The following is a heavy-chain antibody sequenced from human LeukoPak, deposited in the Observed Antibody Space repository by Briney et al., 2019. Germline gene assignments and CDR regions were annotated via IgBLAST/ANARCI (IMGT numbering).Heavy chain of an antibody. J-gene: IGHJ4*02. CDR1: GGSISSGDYY. V-gene: IGHV4-30-4*01. CDR2: IYYSGST. Sequence: SQTLSLTCTVSGGSISSGDYYWSWIRQPPGKGLGWIGYIYYSGSTYYNPSLKSRVTISVDTSKNQFSLKLSSVTAADTAVYYCARYDSSGYSFDYWGQGTLVTVSS. CDR3: ARYDSSGYSFDY. D-gene: IGHD3-22*01.